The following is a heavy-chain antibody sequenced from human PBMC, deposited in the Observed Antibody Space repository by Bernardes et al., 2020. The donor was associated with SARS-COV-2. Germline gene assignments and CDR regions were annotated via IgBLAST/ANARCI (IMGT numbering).Heavy chain of an antibody. V-gene: IGHV3-9*01. J-gene: IGHJ5*02. D-gene: IGHD2-2*01. Sequence: GGSLRLSCAASGFTFDDYAMHWVRQAPGKGLEWVSGISWNSGSIGYADSVKGRFTISRDNAKNSLYLQMNSLRAEDTALYYCAKDICPLLGYCSSTSWRWFDPWGQGTLVTVSS. CDR2: ISWNSGSI. CDR3: AKDICPLLGYCSSTSWRWFDP. CDR1: GFTFDDYA.